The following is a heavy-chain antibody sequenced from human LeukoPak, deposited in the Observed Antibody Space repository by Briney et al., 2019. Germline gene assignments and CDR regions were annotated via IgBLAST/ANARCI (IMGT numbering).Heavy chain of an antibody. CDR3: AKGWNNMDV. CDR2: ISSSGSTT. D-gene: IGHD1/OR15-1a*01. V-gene: IGHV3-23*01. J-gene: IGHJ6*02. Sequence: GGSLRLSCAASGFTFSSHAMSWVRQAPEKGLEWVSIISSSGSTTYYADSVKGRFTSSRDNSKNTLYLQMNSLRVEDTAVYYCAKGWNNMDVWGQGTTVTVSS. CDR1: GFTFSSHA.